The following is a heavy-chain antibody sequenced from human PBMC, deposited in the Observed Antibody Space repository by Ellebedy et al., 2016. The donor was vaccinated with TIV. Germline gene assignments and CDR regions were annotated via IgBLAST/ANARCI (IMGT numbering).Heavy chain of an antibody. J-gene: IGHJ5*02. CDR1: GGSISSYY. CDR2: IYYSGST. Sequence: MPGGSLRLSCTVSGGSISSYYWSWIRQPPGKGLEWIGYIYYSGSTNYNPSLKSRVTISVDTSKNQFSLKLSSVTAADTAVYYCARLNNRYWFDPWGQGTLVTVSS. D-gene: IGHD1-14*01. V-gene: IGHV4-59*08. CDR3: ARLNNRYWFDP.